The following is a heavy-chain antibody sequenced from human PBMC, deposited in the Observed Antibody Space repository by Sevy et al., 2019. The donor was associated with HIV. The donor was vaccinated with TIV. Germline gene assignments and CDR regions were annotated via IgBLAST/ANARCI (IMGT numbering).Heavy chain of an antibody. CDR3: VSIYCSGGRCFLGALDV. CDR1: GFTFSLYA. V-gene: IGHV3-23*01. CDR2: IGGNDGTT. D-gene: IGHD2-15*01. Sequence: GGSLRLSCAASGFTFSLYAMSWVRQAPGKGLEWVSAIGGNDGTTYYADSVKGRSPTSRDNAKNTLYLQMNSLRAEDTAVYYCVSIYCSGGRCFLGALDVWGQGTMVTVSS. J-gene: IGHJ3*01.